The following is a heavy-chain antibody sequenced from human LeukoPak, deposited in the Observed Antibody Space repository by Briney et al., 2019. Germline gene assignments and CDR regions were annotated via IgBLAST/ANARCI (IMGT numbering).Heavy chain of an antibody. D-gene: IGHD2-15*01. CDR1: GFTFSSYG. CDR3: AKDREDIVVVVAATHFDY. V-gene: IGHV3-23*01. J-gene: IGHJ4*02. CDR2: ISGSGGST. Sequence: QAGGSLRLSCAASGFTFSSYGMSWVRQAPGKGLEWVSAISGSGGSTYYADSVKGRFTISRDNSKNTLYLQMNSLRAEDTAVYYCAKDREDIVVVVAATHFDYWGQGTLVTVSS.